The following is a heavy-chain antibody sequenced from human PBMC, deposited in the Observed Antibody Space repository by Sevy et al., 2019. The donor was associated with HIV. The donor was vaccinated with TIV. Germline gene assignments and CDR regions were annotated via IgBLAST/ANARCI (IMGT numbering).Heavy chain of an antibody. D-gene: IGHD6-6*01. CDR2: IYTSGST. J-gene: IGHJ5*02. CDR3: ARGPLIAARYNWFDP. CDR1: GGSISSYY. Sequence: SETLSLTCTVSGGSISSYYWSWIRQPAGKGLEWIGRIYTSGSTNYNPSLKSRVTMSVDTSKNQLSLKLSSVTAADTAVYYCARGPLIAARYNWFDPWGQGTLVTVSS. V-gene: IGHV4-4*07.